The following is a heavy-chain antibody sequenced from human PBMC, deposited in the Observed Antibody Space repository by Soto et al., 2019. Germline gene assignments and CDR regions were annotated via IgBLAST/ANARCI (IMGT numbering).Heavy chain of an antibody. J-gene: IGHJ6*03. V-gene: IGHV4-34*01. CDR1: GGSFSGYY. D-gene: IGHD3-3*01. CDR3: ARCFWSGYSVYYYYMDV. Sequence: LSLTCAVYGGSFSGYYWSWIRQPPGKGLEWIGEINHSGSTNYNPSLKSRVTISVDTSKNQFSLKLSSVTAADTAVYCCARCFWSGYSVYYYYMDVWGKGTTVTVSS. CDR2: INHSGST.